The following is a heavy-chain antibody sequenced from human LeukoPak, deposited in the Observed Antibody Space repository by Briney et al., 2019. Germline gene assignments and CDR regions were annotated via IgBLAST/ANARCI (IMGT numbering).Heavy chain of an antibody. CDR3: ARDRNPHYYGSGSYPTYYYYHYGMDV. V-gene: IGHV3-11*01. CDR2: ISSSGSTI. D-gene: IGHD3-10*01. J-gene: IGHJ6*02. CDR1: GFTFSDYY. Sequence: NAGGSLRLSCAASGFTFSDYYMSWIRQAPGKGLEWVSYISSSGSTIYYADSVKGRFTISRDNAKNSLYLQMNSLRAEDTAVYYCARDRNPHYYGSGSYPTYYYYHYGMDVWGQGTTVTVSS.